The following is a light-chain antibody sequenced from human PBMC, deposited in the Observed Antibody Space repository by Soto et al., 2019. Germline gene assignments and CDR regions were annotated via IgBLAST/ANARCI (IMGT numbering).Light chain of an antibody. V-gene: IGLV3-21*02. Sequence: SYELTQPPSVSVAPGQTARITCGGNDLGSKSVHWYQQKPGQAPALVLYDDRYRPSGIPERFSGSKSGNTATLTISRVEAGDEAEYFCKVWDDSNGQQGVFGTGTKVTVL. CDR1: DLGSKS. CDR3: KVWDDSNGQQGV. J-gene: IGLJ1*01. CDR2: DDR.